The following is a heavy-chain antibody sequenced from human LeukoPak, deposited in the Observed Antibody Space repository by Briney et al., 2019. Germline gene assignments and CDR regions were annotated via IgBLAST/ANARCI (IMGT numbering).Heavy chain of an antibody. D-gene: IGHD3-10*01. CDR1: GGSVSSGLYY. CDR2: IYSDGST. J-gene: IGHJ4*02. Sequence: SETLSPTCSVSGGSVSSGLYYWSWIRQPAGKGQEWIGRIYSDGSTNNNPSLRSRVTISVDTSKNQFSLKLTSVTAADTAVYYCARDDPHYGSGTYYYWGQGTQVTVSS. V-gene: IGHV4-61*02. CDR3: ARDDPHYGSGTYYY.